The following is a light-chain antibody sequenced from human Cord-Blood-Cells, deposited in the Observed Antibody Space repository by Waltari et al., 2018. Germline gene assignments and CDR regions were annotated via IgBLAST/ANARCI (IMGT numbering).Light chain of an antibody. CDR3: QQYYSTPWT. V-gene: IGKV4-1*01. Sequence: DIVMTQSPDSLPVSLGERAPISCKSSQSVLYSSNNQNYLAWYQQKPGQPPKLLIYWASTRESGVPDRFSGSGSGTDFTLTISSLQAEDVAVYYCQQYYSTPWTFGQGTKVEIK. CDR1: QSVLYSSNNQNY. J-gene: IGKJ1*01. CDR2: WAS.